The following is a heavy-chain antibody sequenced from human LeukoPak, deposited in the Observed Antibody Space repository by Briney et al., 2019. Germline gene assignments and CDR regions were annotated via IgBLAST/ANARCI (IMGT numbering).Heavy chain of an antibody. CDR2: MDPNSGNT. V-gene: IGHV1-8*01. CDR3: ARHCRSDNCPNDAFDI. J-gene: IGHJ3*02. CDR1: GYTFTSYD. Sequence: ASVKVSRKTSGYTFTSYDINWVRQATGQGLEWMGWMDPNSGNTGYSQKFQGRVTFTRNPSITTAYMELHSLTSDDTAVYYCARHCRSDNCPNDAFDIWGRGTVVTVSS. D-gene: IGHD2-21*02.